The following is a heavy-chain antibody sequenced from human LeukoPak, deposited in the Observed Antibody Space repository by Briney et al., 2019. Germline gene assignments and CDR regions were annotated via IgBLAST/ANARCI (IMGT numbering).Heavy chain of an antibody. Sequence: ASVKVSCKASGYTFTGYYMHWVRQAPGQGLEWMGRINPNSGGTNYAQKFQGRVTMTRDTSISTAYMELSRLRSDDTAVYYCARDRFGVAARPGGNDYWGQGTLVTVSS. CDR3: ARDRFGVAARPGGNDY. CDR2: INPNSGGT. J-gene: IGHJ4*02. CDR1: GYTFTGYY. V-gene: IGHV1-2*06. D-gene: IGHD6-6*01.